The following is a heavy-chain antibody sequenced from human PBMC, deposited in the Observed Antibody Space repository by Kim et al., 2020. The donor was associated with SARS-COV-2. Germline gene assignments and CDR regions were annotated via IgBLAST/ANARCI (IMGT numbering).Heavy chain of an antibody. J-gene: IGHJ4*02. CDR2: ISGSGDSE. V-gene: IGHV3-23*01. CDR1: GFTFSSYA. CDR3: AKGKIVSLPTTTSFRFDY. D-gene: IGHD1-26*01. Sequence: GGSLRLSCAASGFTFSSYAMNWVRQAPGKGLELVSTISGSGDSEYFAGSVKGRFTISRDNSKNTLCLHMNSLRAEDTAVYYCAKGKIVSLPTTTSFRFDYWGLGTLVTVPS.